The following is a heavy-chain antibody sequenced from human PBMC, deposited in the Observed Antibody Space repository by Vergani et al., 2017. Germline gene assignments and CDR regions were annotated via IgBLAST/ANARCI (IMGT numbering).Heavy chain of an antibody. D-gene: IGHD4-23*01. V-gene: IGHV4-39*01. Sequence: QLQLQESGPGLVKPSETLSLTCTVSGGSISSSSYYWGWIRQPPGKGLEWIGSIYYSGSTYYNPSLKSRVTISVDTSKNQFSLKLSSVTAADTAVYYCAIQRRTVVNAFDIWGQGTMVTVSS. J-gene: IGHJ3*02. CDR3: AIQRRTVVNAFDI. CDR1: GGSISSSSYY. CDR2: IYYSGST.